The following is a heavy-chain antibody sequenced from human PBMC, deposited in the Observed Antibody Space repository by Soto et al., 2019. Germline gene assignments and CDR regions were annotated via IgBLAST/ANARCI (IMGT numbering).Heavy chain of an antibody. Sequence: GGSLRLSCAASGFTFSSYAMSWVRQAPGKGLEWVSAISGSGGSTYYADSVKGRFTISRDNSKNTLYLQMNSLRAEDTAVYYCAKGVRQWLVRDYFDYWGQGTLVTVSS. CDR3: AKGVRQWLVRDYFDY. CDR2: ISGSGGST. J-gene: IGHJ4*02. CDR1: GFTFSSYA. V-gene: IGHV3-23*01. D-gene: IGHD6-19*01.